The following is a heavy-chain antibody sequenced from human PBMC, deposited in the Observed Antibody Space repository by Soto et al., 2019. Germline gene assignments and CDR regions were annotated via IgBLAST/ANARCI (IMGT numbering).Heavy chain of an antibody. CDR1: GVTFSSYT. D-gene: IGHD2-2*01. CDR3: ARAEGGYCSSTSCYEGPYGMDV. Sequence: SVKVSCKASGVTFSSYTISWVRQAPGQGLEWMGRIIPILGIANYAQKFQGRVTVTADKSTSTAYMELSSLRSEDTAVYYCARAEGGYCSSTSCYEGPYGMDVWG. CDR2: IIPILGIA. J-gene: IGHJ6*02. V-gene: IGHV1-69*02.